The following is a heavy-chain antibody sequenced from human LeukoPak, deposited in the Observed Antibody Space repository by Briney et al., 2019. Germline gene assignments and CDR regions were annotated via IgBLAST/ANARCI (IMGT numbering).Heavy chain of an antibody. J-gene: IGHJ6*03. D-gene: IGHD3-3*01. CDR1: GYTFTSYD. V-gene: IGHV1-8*01. Sequence: ASVKVSCKASGYTFTSYDINWVRQATGQGLEWMRWMNHNRGNTGYAQKFQGRVTMTRNTSISTAYMELSSMRSEDTAVYYCARGRKGSTIFGVVITELYYYYMDVWGKGTTVTVSS. CDR3: ARGRKGSTIFGVVITELYYYYMDV. CDR2: MNHNRGNT.